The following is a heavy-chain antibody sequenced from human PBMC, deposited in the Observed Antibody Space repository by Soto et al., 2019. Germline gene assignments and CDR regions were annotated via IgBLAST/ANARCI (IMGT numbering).Heavy chain of an antibody. CDR2: IHRTGST. CDR1: RGSISSYY. Sequence: SETLSLTCSVSRGSISSYYWSWVRQPPGKGLEWVGFIHRTGSTKYNPYLEGRVTISVDTSQNQLSLRLSSVTVAATAVYYCERESAGSGKNNWFDPWGQGILVTVSS. J-gene: IGHJ5*02. CDR3: ERESAGSGKNNWFDP. D-gene: IGHD3-10*01. V-gene: IGHV4-59*01.